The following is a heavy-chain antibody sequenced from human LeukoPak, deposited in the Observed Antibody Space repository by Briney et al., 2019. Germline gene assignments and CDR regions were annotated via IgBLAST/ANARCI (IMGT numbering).Heavy chain of an antibody. V-gene: IGHV4-34*01. Sequence: PSETLSLTCAVYGGSFSGYYWSWIRQPPGKGLEWIGEINHSGSTNYNPSLKSRVTISVDTSKNQFSLKLSSVTAADTAVYYCARGIDRSGYSYERPYDYWGQGTLVTVSA. CDR2: INHSGST. J-gene: IGHJ4*02. CDR3: ARGIDRSGYSYERPYDY. CDR1: GGSFSGYY. D-gene: IGHD3-22*01.